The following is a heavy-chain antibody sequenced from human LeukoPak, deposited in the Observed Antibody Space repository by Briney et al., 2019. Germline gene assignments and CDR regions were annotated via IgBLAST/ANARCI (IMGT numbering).Heavy chain of an antibody. CDR2: IRYDGSNK. CDR3: AKDSAAAGNYYYYMDV. CDR1: GFTFSSYG. Sequence: PGGSLRLSCAASGFTFSSYGMNWVRQAPGKGLEGVAFIRYDGSNKYYADSVKGRFTISRDNSKNTLYLQMNSLRAEDTAVYYCAKDSAAAGNYYYYMDVWGKGTTVTVSS. V-gene: IGHV3-30*02. J-gene: IGHJ6*03. D-gene: IGHD6-13*01.